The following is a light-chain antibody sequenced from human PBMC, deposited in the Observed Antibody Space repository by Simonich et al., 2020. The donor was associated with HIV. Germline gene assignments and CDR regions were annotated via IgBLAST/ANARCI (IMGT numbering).Light chain of an antibody. J-gene: IGKJ1*01. V-gene: IGKV1-5*03. CDR2: KAS. CDR1: QSISSW. Sequence: DLHMTQSPSTLSASVGDRVTITCRASQSISSWLAWYQKKPEKAPKLLIYKASSLESGVPSRFSGSGAGTEFTLTISSLQPDDFATYYCQEYNSYPWTFGQGTKVEIK. CDR3: QEYNSYPWT.